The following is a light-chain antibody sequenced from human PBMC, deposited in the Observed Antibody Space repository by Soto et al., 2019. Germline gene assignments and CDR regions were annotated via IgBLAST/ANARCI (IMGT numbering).Light chain of an antibody. CDR1: SSDVGAYDY. CDR2: EVS. Sequence: QYALTQPASVSGSPGQSITISFTGTSSDVGAYDYVSWYQQHPGKAPKVMIYEVSNRPSGASNRFSGSKSGNTASLTISGLQAEDEADYYCSSYTSSSTYVFGSGTKVTVL. V-gene: IGLV2-14*01. J-gene: IGLJ1*01. CDR3: SSYTSSSTYV.